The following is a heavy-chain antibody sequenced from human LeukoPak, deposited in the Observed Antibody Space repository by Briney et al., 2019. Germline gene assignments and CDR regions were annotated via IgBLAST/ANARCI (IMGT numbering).Heavy chain of an antibody. CDR1: GGSIYSSNSY. Sequence: SETLSLTCTVSGGSIYSSNSYWAWIRQPPGKGLEWIGYIYYSGSTNYNPSLKSRVTISVDTSKNQFSLKLSSVTAADTAVYYCAREGTWELLPHRIKDAFDIWGQGTMVTVSS. D-gene: IGHD1-26*01. CDR3: AREGTWELLPHRIKDAFDI. CDR2: IYYSGST. J-gene: IGHJ3*02. V-gene: IGHV4-61*01.